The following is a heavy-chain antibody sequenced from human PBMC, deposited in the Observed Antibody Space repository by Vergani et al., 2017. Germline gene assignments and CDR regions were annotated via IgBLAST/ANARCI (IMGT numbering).Heavy chain of an antibody. CDR2: IYYSGST. D-gene: IGHD5-24*01. Sequence: QVQLQESGPGLVKPSETLSLTCTVSGGSISSYYWSWIRQPPGKGLEWIGYIYYSGSTNYNPSLKSRVTISVDTSKNQFSLKLSSVTAADTGVYYCARVEMATEGPLHYYYGMDVWGQGTTVTVSS. CDR3: ARVEMATEGPLHYYYGMDV. J-gene: IGHJ6*02. V-gene: IGHV4-59*01. CDR1: GGSISSYY.